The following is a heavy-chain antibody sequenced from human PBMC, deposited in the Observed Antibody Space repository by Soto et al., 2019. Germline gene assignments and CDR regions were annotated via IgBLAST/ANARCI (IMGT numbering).Heavy chain of an antibody. J-gene: IGHJ4*02. CDR3: NSGSEYDFWSGYL. CDR1: GGTSTRYA. V-gene: IGHV1-69*06. CDR2: IVPLFGTS. D-gene: IGHD3-3*01. Sequence: QERLVQSGAEVRKPGSSVKVSCKVTGGTSTRYAINWVRQATGQGLEWMGGIVPLFGTSKYAQKFQGRVTITADTSTNIAYMELRSLRSEDTAVYYCNSGSEYDFWSGYLWGQGTLVSVSS.